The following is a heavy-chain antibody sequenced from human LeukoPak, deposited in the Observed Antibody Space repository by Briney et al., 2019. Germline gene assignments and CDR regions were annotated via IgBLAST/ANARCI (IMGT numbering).Heavy chain of an antibody. D-gene: IGHD2-15*01. Sequence: ASVRVSCKASGYTFTSYDINWVRQATGQGLEWMGWITPDKGKTEYAQKFQDRFTMTTDTSTSTGYMELRNLRSDDSAVYYCARDWGSERVIADNWGQGTLVTVSS. J-gene: IGHJ4*02. CDR3: ARDWGSERVIADN. V-gene: IGHV1-8*01. CDR2: ITPDKGKT. CDR1: GYTFTSYD.